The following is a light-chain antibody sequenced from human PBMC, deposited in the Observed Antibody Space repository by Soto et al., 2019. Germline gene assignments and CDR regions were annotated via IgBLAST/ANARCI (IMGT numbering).Light chain of an antibody. J-gene: IGKJ5*01. V-gene: IGKV3-20*01. CDR3: QQYGSSPRT. Sequence: EIVLTQSPGTLSLSPGEGATVSCRVSQSINSKSLVWYQRKFGQAPRLLIYNTSSRATGIPDRFSGSGSGTDFTLTISRLEPEDFAVYYCQQYGSSPRTFGQGTRLEIK. CDR2: NTS. CDR1: QSINSKS.